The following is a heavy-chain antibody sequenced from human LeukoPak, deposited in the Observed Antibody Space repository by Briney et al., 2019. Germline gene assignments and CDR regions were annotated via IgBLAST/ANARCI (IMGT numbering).Heavy chain of an antibody. J-gene: IGHJ3*02. V-gene: IGHV3-33*08. CDR3: ARHNSGWSLRGAFDI. D-gene: IGHD6-19*01. Sequence: GGSLRLSCAASGFTFSSYAMSWVRQAPGKGLEWVAVIWYDGSNKYYADSVKGRFTISRDNSKNTLYLQMNSLRAEDTAVYYCARHNSGWSLRGAFDIWGQGTMVTVSS. CDR1: GFTFSSYA. CDR2: IWYDGSNK.